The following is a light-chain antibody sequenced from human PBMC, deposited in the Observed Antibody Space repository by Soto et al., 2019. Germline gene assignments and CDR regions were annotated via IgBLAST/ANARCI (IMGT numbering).Light chain of an antibody. CDR1: QIVGSY. CDR2: DAS. V-gene: IGKV3-11*01. CDR3: QQRSNWPPRFT. Sequence: EIVITQSPATLSVSPGERATLSCRTSQIVGSYLAWYQQKPGQAPRLLIYDASNRATGIPARFSGSGSGTDFTLTSHRLEPEDFAVYYCQQRSNWPPRFTFGQGTRLEIK. J-gene: IGKJ5*01.